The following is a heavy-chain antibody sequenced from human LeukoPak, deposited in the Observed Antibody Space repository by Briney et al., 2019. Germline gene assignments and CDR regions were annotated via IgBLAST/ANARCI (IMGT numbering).Heavy chain of an antibody. D-gene: IGHD4-11*01. CDR1: GFTFSSYG. V-gene: IGHV3-33*01. J-gene: IGHJ4*02. CDR2: LWYDGSNK. CDR3: ARAGDYSMFDY. Sequence: GGSLRLSCAASGFTFSSYGMRWVRQAPGKGLEWVAVLWYDGSNKYYADSVKGRFTISRDNSKSTLYLQMNSLRAEDTAVYYCARAGDYSMFDYWGQGTLVTVSS.